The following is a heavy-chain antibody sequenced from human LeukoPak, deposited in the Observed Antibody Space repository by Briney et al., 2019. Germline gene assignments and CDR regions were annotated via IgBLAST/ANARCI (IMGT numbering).Heavy chain of an antibody. CDR2: IIPIFGTA. V-gene: IGHV1-69*13. CDR1: GGTFSSYA. D-gene: IGHD2-15*01. CDR3: ARGTPAYCSGGSCYSYMDV. J-gene: IGHJ6*03. Sequence: SVKVSCKASGGTFSSYAISWVRQAPGQGLEWMGRIIPIFGTANYAQKFQGRVTITADESTSTAYMELSSLRSEDTAVYYCARGTPAYCSGGSCYSYMDVWGKGTTVTVSS.